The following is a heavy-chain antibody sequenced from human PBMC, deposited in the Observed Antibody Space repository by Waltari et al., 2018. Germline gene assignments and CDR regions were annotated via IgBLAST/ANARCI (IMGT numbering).Heavy chain of an antibody. Sequence: QLQLQESGPGLVKPSETLSLTCTVSGGSISSSSYYWGWLRQPPGKGLEWIGSIYYSGSASYNPALKRRVTISVDTSKHQFSLKLSSVTAADTAVYYCARDQDGGYFDYWGQGTLVTVSS. J-gene: IGHJ4*02. CDR1: GGSISSSSYY. D-gene: IGHD3-10*01. CDR2: IYYSGSA. V-gene: IGHV4-39*07. CDR3: ARDQDGGYFDY.